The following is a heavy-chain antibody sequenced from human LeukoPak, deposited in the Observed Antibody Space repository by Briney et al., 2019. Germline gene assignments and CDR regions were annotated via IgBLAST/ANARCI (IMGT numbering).Heavy chain of an antibody. CDR1: GFTFSSYW. D-gene: IGHD2-2*01. J-gene: IGHJ6*04. CDR3: ARALGYCSSTSCQWGTSYYYGMDA. Sequence: PGGSLRLSCAASGFTFSSYWMSWVRQAPGKGLEWVANIKQDGSEKYYVDSVKGRFTISRDNAKNSLYLQMNSLRAEDTAVYYCARALGYCSSTSCQWGTSYYYGMDAWGKGTTVTVSS. V-gene: IGHV3-7*03. CDR2: IKQDGSEK.